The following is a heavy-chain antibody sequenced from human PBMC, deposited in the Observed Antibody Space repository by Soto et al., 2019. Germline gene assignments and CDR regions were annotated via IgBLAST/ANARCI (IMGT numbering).Heavy chain of an antibody. CDR3: ARDQGRAARRPNYYYYYGMDV. Sequence: SVKVSCKASGGTFSSYAISWVRQAPGQGLEWMGGIIPIFGTANYAQKFQGRVTITADKSTSTAYMELSSLGSEDTAVYYCARDQGRAARRPNYYYYYGMDVWGQGTTVTVSS. CDR1: GGTFSSYA. CDR2: IIPIFGTA. V-gene: IGHV1-69*06. D-gene: IGHD6-6*01. J-gene: IGHJ6*02.